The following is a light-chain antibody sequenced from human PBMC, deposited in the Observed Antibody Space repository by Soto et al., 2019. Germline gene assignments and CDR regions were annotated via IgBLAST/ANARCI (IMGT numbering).Light chain of an antibody. Sequence: QSLPTAPPSASVSPGPSVTISCTGTSSHVGGYNYVSWYQQHPGKAHNLMIFEVTRRPSGVPDRFSGSKSGNTASLTVSGLQAEDEADYYCSSYAGSNNFVFGSGTKVTVL. J-gene: IGLJ1*01. CDR1: SSHVGGYNY. CDR2: EVT. CDR3: SSYAGSNNFV. V-gene: IGLV2-8*01.